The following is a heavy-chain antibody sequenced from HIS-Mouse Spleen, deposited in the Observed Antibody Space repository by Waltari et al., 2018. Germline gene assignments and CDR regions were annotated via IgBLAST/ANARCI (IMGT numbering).Heavy chain of an antibody. Sequence: QVQLVQSGAEVKKPGASVKISCNASGYTVTGYYMHWVRQAPGQGLEWMGWINPNSGGTNYAQKFQGRVTMTRDTSISTAYMELSRLRSDDTAVYYCARDRRGYSGYDYFDYWGQGTLVTVSS. J-gene: IGHJ4*02. D-gene: IGHD5-12*01. V-gene: IGHV1-2*02. CDR2: INPNSGGT. CDR3: ARDRRGYSGYDYFDY. CDR1: GYTVTGYY.